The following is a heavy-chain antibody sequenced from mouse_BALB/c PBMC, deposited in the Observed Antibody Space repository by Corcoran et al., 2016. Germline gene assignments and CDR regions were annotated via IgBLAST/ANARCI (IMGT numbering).Heavy chain of an antibody. CDR1: GYTFTNYG. CDR2: INTYTGEP. Sequence: QIQLVQSGPELKKPGETVKISCKASGYTFTNYGMNWVKQAPGKGLKWMGWINTYTGEPTYADDFKGRFAFSLETSASTAYLQINNLKNEDTATYFCARSDYRYDGGFAYWGQGTLVTVSA. CDR3: ARSDYRYDGGFAY. D-gene: IGHD2-14*01. J-gene: IGHJ3*01. V-gene: IGHV9-3-1*01.